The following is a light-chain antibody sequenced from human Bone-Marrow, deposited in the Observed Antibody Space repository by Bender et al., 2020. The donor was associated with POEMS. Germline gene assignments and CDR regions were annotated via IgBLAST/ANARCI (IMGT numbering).Light chain of an antibody. Sequence: SYELTQPPSVSVSPGQTASITCSGDKLGDKYAYWYQQKSGQSPVLVIYQDTKRPSGIPERFSGSNSGNTATLSISGTQAMDEADYYCQSYDTSLSGEVFGGGTKLTVL. V-gene: IGLV3-1*01. CDR1: KLGDKY. CDR3: QSYDTSLSGEV. CDR2: QDT. J-gene: IGLJ3*02.